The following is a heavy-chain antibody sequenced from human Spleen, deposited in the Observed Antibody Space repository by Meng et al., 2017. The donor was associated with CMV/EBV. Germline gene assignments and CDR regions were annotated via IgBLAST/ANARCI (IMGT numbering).Heavy chain of an antibody. V-gene: IGHV1-24*01. D-gene: IGHD1-26*01. Sequence: SGYTLSELSIYWVRQAPGKGLEWMGGFDREDDETIYALDFQGRATMTEDTSADTAYMNLSSLKSEDTAVYYCASTQASGSPLDFWFDPWGQGTLVTVSS. CDR1: GYTLSELS. J-gene: IGHJ5*02. CDR3: ASTQASGSPLDFWFDP. CDR2: FDREDDET.